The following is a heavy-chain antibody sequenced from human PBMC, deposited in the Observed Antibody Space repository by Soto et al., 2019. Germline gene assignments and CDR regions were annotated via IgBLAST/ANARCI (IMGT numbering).Heavy chain of an antibody. Sequence: SETLSLTCIVSGVSVTSYTWSWVRQPANKGLEWIGRVFSSVSATYNPSLKSRVRISMDTPENRTSLNLDSVTAADAGVYYCTRDGMTTGDTWGPGTLVTVSS. CDR2: VFSSVSA. J-gene: IGHJ4*02. CDR1: GVSVTSYT. V-gene: IGHV4-4*07. D-gene: IGHD2-21*02. CDR3: TRDGMTTGDT.